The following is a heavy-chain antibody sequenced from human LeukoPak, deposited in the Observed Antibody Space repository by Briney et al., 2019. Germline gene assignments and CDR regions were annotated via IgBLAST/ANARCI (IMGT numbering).Heavy chain of an antibody. Sequence: PGGSLRLSCAASGLTFSSYSTNWVRQAPGKGLEWVSSISSSSSYIYYADSVKGRFTISRDNAKNSLYLQMNSLRAEDTAVYYCAGDADIVVVPAAMQSDYWGQGTLVTVSS. CDR1: GLTFSSYS. V-gene: IGHV3-21*01. CDR2: ISSSSSYI. D-gene: IGHD2-2*01. CDR3: AGDADIVVVPAAMQSDY. J-gene: IGHJ4*02.